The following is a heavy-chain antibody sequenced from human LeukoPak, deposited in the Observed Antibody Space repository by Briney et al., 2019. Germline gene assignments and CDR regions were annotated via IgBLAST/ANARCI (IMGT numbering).Heavy chain of an antibody. CDR3: AKGIFGGSFDY. V-gene: IGHV3-30-3*01. Sequence: GGSLRLSCAASGFTFSSYAMHWVRQAPGKGLEWVAVISYDGSNKYYADSVKGRFTISRDNSKNTLYLQMNSLRAEDTAVYYCAKGIFGGSFDYWGQGTLVTVSS. J-gene: IGHJ4*02. CDR1: GFTFSSYA. D-gene: IGHD2/OR15-2a*01. CDR2: ISYDGSNK.